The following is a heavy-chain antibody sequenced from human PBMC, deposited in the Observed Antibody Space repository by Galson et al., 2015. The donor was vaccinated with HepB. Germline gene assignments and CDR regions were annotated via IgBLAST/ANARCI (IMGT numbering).Heavy chain of an antibody. CDR2: ISPDGSIK. D-gene: IGHD2-21*02. CDR3: VRGTSDWRGVDY. Sequence: SLRLSCAASGFTFSSYWMHWVRQAPGKGLVWVSVISPDGSIKAYADSVTGRFTISRDYAENPLYLQMNSLRGEDTALYYCVRGTSDWRGVDYWGQGTLVTVSS. CDR1: GFTFSSYW. V-gene: IGHV3-74*01. J-gene: IGHJ4*02.